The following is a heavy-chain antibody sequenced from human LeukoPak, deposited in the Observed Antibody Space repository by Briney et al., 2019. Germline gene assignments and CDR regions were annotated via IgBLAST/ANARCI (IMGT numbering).Heavy chain of an antibody. CDR2: IYHSGST. CDR1: GASISTYY. Sequence: SETLSVACTVSGASISTYYWSWIRQPPGKGLEWIGYIYHSGSTNYNPSLKSRVTISVDTSQNQFSLNLSSVTAADTAIYYCARDGYSGSDALWGQGTLVTVSS. J-gene: IGHJ4*02. V-gene: IGHV4-59*01. D-gene: IGHD5-12*01. CDR3: ARDGYSGSDAL.